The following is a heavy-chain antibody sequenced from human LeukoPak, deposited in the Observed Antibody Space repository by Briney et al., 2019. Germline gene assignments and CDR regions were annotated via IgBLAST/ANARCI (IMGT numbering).Heavy chain of an antibody. CDR3: ARGHRRQGDETIKYFQH. V-gene: IGHV3-21*01. D-gene: IGHD5-24*01. CDR2: ISSSSSYI. CDR1: GFTFSSYS. J-gene: IGHJ1*01. Sequence: GGSLRLSCAASGFTFSSYSMNWVRQAPGKGLEWVSSISSSSSYIYYADSVKGRFTISRDNAKNSLYLQMNSLRAEDTAVYYCARGHRRQGDETIKYFQHWGQGTLVTVSS.